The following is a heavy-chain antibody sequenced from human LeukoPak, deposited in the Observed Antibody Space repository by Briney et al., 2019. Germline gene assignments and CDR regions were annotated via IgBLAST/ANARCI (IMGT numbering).Heavy chain of an antibody. D-gene: IGHD3-22*01. CDR2: IKQDGSEK. Sequence: PGGSLRLSCAASGFTFSRYWMSWVRQAPGKGLEWVANIKQDGSEKYYVYSVKGRFTISRDNAKNSLYLQINSLRAEDTAVYYCASRLTDSSGYYPSYYFDYWGQGTLVTVSS. J-gene: IGHJ4*02. CDR1: GFTFSRYW. CDR3: ASRLTDSSGYYPSYYFDY. V-gene: IGHV3-7*01.